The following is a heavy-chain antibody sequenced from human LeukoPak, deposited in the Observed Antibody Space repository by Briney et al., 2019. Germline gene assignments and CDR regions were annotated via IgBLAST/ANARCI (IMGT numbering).Heavy chain of an antibody. V-gene: IGHV6-1*01. CDR1: GDSVSSNSAA. CDR2: TYYRSKWYN. D-gene: IGHD6-19*01. CDR3: ASAVAGPPPYYYYGMDV. J-gene: IGHJ6*02. Sequence: SQTLSLTCAISGDSVSSNSAAWNWIRQSPSRGLEWLGRTYYRSKWYNDYAVSVKSRITINPDTSKNQFSLQLNSVTPEDTAVYYCASAVAGPPPYYYYGMDVWGQGTTVTVSS.